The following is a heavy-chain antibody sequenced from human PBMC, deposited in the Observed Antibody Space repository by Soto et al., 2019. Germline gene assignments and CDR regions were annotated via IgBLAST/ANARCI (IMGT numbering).Heavy chain of an antibody. Sequence: QLQLQESGPGLVKPSETLSLTCTVSGGSISSSSYYWGWIRQPPGKGLEWIGSIYYSGSTYYNPSLTSRLTISVDTSKNQFSLKLSSVTAADTAVYYCARLHTAMVTSWYFDLWGRGTLVTVSS. CDR3: ARLHTAMVTSWYFDL. D-gene: IGHD5-18*01. CDR2: IYYSGST. J-gene: IGHJ2*01. CDR1: GGSISSSSYY. V-gene: IGHV4-39*01.